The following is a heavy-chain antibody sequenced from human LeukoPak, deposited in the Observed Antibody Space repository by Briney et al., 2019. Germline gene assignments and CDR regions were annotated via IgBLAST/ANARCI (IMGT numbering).Heavy chain of an antibody. CDR2: ISSSSVYI. CDR3: ARVWGGYHTDY. Sequence: GGSLRLSCAASGFTFSSYWMHWVRQAPGKGLEWVSSISSSSVYIYCADSVKGRFTISRDNAKNSLYLQMNSLRAEDTAVYYCARVWGGYHTDYWGQGTLVTVSS. V-gene: IGHV3-21*01. D-gene: IGHD5-12*01. CDR1: GFTFSSYW. J-gene: IGHJ4*02.